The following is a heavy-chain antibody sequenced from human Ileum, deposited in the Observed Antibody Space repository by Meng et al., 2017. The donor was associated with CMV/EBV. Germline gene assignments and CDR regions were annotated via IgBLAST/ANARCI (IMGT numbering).Heavy chain of an antibody. D-gene: IGHD5-12*01. J-gene: IGHJ4*02. CDR1: GFSLTTTGVA. V-gene: IGHV2-5*02. CDR3: VHRSYSGQDDY. CDR2: IYWDDDE. Sequence: HITLKESGPTLVKPTETPTLTCTFSGFSLTTTGVAVGWIRPPPGKALEWLALIYWDDDERYSPSLKTRLTITKDTSKNQVILTMTKMDPADTATYFCVHRSYSGQDDYWGQGALVTVSS.